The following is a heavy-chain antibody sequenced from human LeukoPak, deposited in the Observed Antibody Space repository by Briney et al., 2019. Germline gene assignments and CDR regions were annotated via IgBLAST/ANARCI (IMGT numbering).Heavy chain of an antibody. Sequence: GGSLRLSCAASGFTFSSYSMNWVRQAPGKGLEWVSSISSSSYIYYADSVKGRFTISRDNAKNSLYLQMNSLRAEDTAVYYCARETGIATNWFDPWGQGTLVTVSS. CDR2: ISSSSYI. CDR1: GFTFSSYS. J-gene: IGHJ5*02. V-gene: IGHV3-21*01. CDR3: ARETGIATNWFDP. D-gene: IGHD6-13*01.